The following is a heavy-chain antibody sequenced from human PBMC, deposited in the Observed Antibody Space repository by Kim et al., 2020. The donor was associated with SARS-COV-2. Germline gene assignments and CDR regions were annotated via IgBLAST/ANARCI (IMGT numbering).Heavy chain of an antibody. V-gene: IGHV3-30*02. J-gene: IGHJ5*02. Sequence: SVKGRFPISIDNSKNTLYLQMNSLRAEDTAVYYCAKDLYYGSGSPNWFDPWGQGTLATVSS. D-gene: IGHD3-10*01. CDR3: AKDLYYGSGSPNWFDP.